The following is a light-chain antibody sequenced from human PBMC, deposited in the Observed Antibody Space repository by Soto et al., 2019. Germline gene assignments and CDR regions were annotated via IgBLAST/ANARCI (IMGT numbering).Light chain of an antibody. J-gene: IGKJ5*01. CDR3: QQYTGPPTT. CDR1: QTVSSNY. CDR2: GAS. V-gene: IGKV3-20*01. Sequence: IILTQSPDTLSLSPGERATLSCRASQTVSSNYLAWCQQRPGQAPRLLIYGASTRAAGIPDRFSGSGSGTDFTLTITRPEPEDSAVYFCQQYTGPPTTFGQGTLLEIK.